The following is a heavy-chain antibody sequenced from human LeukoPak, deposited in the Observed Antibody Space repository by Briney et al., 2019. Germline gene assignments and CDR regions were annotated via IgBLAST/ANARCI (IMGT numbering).Heavy chain of an antibody. J-gene: IGHJ3*02. D-gene: IGHD4-17*01. V-gene: IGHV3-23*01. CDR1: GFSSSSCT. Sequence: GGSLRPSCVAAGFSSSSCTMWLGRQAPGKGLEWVSAISGSGGSTYYADSVKGRFTISRDNSKNTLYPQMNSVRPEDTAVYYCAKVLPCYGVCWVVYAIDIWGQGTMVTVSS. CDR2: ISGSGGST. CDR3: AKVLPCYGVCWVVYAIDI.